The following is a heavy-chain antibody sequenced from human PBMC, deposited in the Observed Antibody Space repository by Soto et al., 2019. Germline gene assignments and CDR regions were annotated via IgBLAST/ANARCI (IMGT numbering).Heavy chain of an antibody. CDR2: VYYTGST. CDR1: GGSISGSY. Sequence: PSETLSLTCSVSGGSISGSYCSWIRQSPGKGLEWLGYVYYTGSTNYSPSLRSRVSISVDTSKNEFSLRLSSVTAADTAVYFCARSVADPGAHIDYWGQGTQVTVSS. D-gene: IGHD2-8*02. V-gene: IGHV4-59*01. CDR3: ARSVADPGAHIDY. J-gene: IGHJ4*02.